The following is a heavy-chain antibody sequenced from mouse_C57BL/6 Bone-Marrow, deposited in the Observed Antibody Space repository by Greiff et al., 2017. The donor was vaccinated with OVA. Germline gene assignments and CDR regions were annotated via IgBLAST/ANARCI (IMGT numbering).Heavy chain of an antibody. CDR2: IDPSDSYT. Sequence: VQLQQPGAELVKPGASVKLSCKASGYTFTSYWMHWVKQRPGRGLEWIGEIDPSDSYTNYNQKFKGKATLTVDTSSSTAYMQLSSLTSEDSAVYYCATGFYYDYDWGQGTLVTVSA. V-gene: IGHV1-69*02. D-gene: IGHD2-4*01. CDR3: ATGFYYDYD. J-gene: IGHJ3*01. CDR1: GYTFTSYW.